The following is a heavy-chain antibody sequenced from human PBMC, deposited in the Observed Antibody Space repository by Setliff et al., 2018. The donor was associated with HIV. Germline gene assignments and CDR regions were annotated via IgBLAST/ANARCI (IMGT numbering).Heavy chain of an antibody. V-gene: IGHV4-34*10. J-gene: IGHJ4*02. CDR3: ARDLGGPRNFDN. Sequence: SETLSLTCAVYGGSFSGYYWSWIRQPPGKGLEWIGYIFNTGSTYYKSSLASRLTMSIDTSRNQFSLKLRPVTAADTAVYYCARDLGGPRNFDNWGQGTLVTVSS. CDR1: GGSFSGYY. CDR2: IFNTGST. D-gene: IGHD2-15*01.